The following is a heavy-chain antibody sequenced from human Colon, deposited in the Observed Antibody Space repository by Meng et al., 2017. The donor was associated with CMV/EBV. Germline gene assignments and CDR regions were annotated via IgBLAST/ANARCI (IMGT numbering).Heavy chain of an antibody. CDR2: ISSSGNVM. CDR1: DFIFSDFQ. V-gene: IGHV3-48*03. CDR3: ATRPAQVILNFYGLDV. Sequence: GGSLRLSCAASDFIFSDFQMSWVRQAPGKGLEWVAYISSSGNVMHYADSVKGRFTISRDNAKNSLFLQMNSLRAEDTGVYYCATRPAQVILNFYGLDVWGQGTTVTVSS. J-gene: IGHJ6*02. D-gene: IGHD2-21*01.